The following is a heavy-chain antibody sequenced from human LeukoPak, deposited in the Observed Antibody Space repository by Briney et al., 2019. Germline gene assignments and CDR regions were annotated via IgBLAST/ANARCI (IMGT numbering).Heavy chain of an antibody. V-gene: IGHV5-51*01. CDR3: AITTYYDILTGFRFDY. J-gene: IGHJ4*02. CDR1: GYSFTSYW. D-gene: IGHD3-9*01. Sequence: GESLKISCKGSGYSFTSYWIGWVRQMPGKGLGWMGIIYPGDSDTRYSPSFQGQVTISADKSISTAYLQWSSLKASDTAMYYCAITTYYDILTGFRFDYWGQGTLVTVSS. CDR2: IYPGDSDT.